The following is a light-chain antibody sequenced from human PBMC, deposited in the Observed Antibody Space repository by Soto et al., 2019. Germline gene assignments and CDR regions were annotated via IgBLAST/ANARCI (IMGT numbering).Light chain of an antibody. CDR3: QQYDDIPPMT. Sequence: DIQMTQSPSCLSASVGDRVTITCRAGQSIRIYLNWLQQKPGKAPKLLIYDASNLERGVPSRFSGSGSGTDFTFTISSLQAEDTAAYYCQQYDDIPPMTFGGGTKVDIK. CDR2: DAS. CDR1: QSIRIY. J-gene: IGKJ4*01. V-gene: IGKV1-33*01.